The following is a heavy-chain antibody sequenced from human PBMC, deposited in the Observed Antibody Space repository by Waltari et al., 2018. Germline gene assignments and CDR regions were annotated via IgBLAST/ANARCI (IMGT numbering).Heavy chain of an antibody. D-gene: IGHD2-2*01. CDR3: ARDYCSSATCYVNDAFDI. CDR1: GFTFSNYW. V-gene: IGHV3-74*01. CDR2: MDGSGAGSLT. J-gene: IGHJ3*02. Sequence: DVQLVESGGELVQPGGSLRLSCAASGFTFSNYWMHWVRQVPGKGLVWVSRMDGSGAGSLTSYADSVKGRFTISRDNSKDTLYLQMNSLRAEDTAVYYCARDYCSSATCYVNDAFDIWGQGTMVTVSS.